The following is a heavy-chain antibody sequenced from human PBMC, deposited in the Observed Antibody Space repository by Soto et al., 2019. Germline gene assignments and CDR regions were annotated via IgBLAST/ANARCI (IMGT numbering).Heavy chain of an antibody. Sequence: PSETLSLTCAVSGDSISSGHWWSWVRQPPGKGLEWIGEIHHSGNTNYNSSLKSRVTMSVDKSKNQFSLELSSVTAADTAVYYCARGFLSWTVADRNWGQGTLVTVSS. V-gene: IGHV4-4*02. CDR3: ARGFLSWTVADRN. D-gene: IGHD4-4*01. J-gene: IGHJ4*02. CDR2: IHHSGNT. CDR1: GDSISSGHW.